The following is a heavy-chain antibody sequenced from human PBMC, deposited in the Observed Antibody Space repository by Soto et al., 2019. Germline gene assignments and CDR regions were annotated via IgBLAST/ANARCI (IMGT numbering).Heavy chain of an antibody. D-gene: IGHD3-22*01. V-gene: IGHV4-39*01. J-gene: IGHJ6*02. CDR3: ARRRGGYPTYYYYGMDV. CDR1: GGSISSSSYY. Sequence: QLQLQESGPGLVKPSETLSLTCTVSGGSISSSSYYWGWIRQPPGKGLEWIGSIYYSGSTYYNPSLKSRVTISVDTSKNQFSLKLSSVTAADTAVYYCARRRGGYPTYYYYGMDVWGQGTTVTVSS. CDR2: IYYSGST.